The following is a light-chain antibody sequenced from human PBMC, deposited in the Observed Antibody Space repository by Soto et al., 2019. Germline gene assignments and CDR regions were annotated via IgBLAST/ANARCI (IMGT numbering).Light chain of an antibody. CDR1: QSVSNN. J-gene: IGKJ1*01. Sequence: EIVLPQSPATLSVSPGDRATLSCRASQSVSNNLAWYQQRPGQAPRLLIYGASTRATGSPDRFSASGSATEFTLTISSLLSEDFAVYYCQQYNDWPRTFGQGTKVDIK. CDR2: GAS. V-gene: IGKV3-15*01. CDR3: QQYNDWPRT.